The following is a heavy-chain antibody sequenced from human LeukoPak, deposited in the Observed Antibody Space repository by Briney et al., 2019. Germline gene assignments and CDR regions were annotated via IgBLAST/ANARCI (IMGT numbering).Heavy chain of an antibody. Sequence: GGSLRLSCAASGFTFSSFWMHWVRQAPGKGLVWVSCINGDGSVTGYAGSAKGRFTISRDNAKNMLYLQMNSLRAEDTAVYYCTGGTSTRSDYWGPGTLVTVSS. D-gene: IGHD1-14*01. CDR2: INGDGSVT. CDR1: GFTFSSFW. V-gene: IGHV3-74*01. J-gene: IGHJ4*02. CDR3: TGGTSTRSDY.